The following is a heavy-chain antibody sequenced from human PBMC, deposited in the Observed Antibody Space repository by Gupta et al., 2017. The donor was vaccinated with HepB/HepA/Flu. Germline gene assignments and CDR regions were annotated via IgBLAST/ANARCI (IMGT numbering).Heavy chain of an antibody. D-gene: IGHD6-13*01. Sequence: QLQLQESGPGLVKPSETLSLTCTVSGGSISSSSYYWGWIRQPPGKGLEWIGSIYYSGSTYYNPSLKSRVTISVDTSKNQFSLKLSSVTAADTAVYYCARHTITIAAAGWCAFDIWGQGTMVTVSS. CDR1: GGSISSSSYY. CDR3: ARHTITIAAAGWCAFDI. V-gene: IGHV4-39*01. CDR2: IYYSGST. J-gene: IGHJ3*02.